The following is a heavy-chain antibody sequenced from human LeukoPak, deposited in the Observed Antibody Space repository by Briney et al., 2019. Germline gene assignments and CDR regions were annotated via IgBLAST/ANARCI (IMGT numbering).Heavy chain of an antibody. V-gene: IGHV1-69*05. Sequence: SVKVSCKASGGTFSSYAISWVRQAPGQGLEWMGGIIPIFGTANYAQKFQGRVTITRDTSASTAYMELSSLRSEDTAVYYCARSLTTAPLNWFDPWGQGTLVTVSS. J-gene: IGHJ5*02. CDR1: GGTFSSYA. CDR2: IIPIFGTA. D-gene: IGHD4-11*01. CDR3: ARSLTTAPLNWFDP.